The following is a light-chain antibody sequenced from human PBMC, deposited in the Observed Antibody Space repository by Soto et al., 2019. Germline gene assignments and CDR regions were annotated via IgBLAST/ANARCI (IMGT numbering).Light chain of an antibody. CDR1: QSVSSN. J-gene: IGKJ1*01. CDR2: GAS. CDR3: RQSGSSPQT. V-gene: IGKV3-20*01. Sequence: IMMTQGPATRSWSPGERATLSCRASQSVSSNLAWYQQKPGQAPRLLIYGASTRATGIPARFSGSGSGTDGTITISRLETEDGAVFYCRQSGSSPQTFGQGTKVDIK.